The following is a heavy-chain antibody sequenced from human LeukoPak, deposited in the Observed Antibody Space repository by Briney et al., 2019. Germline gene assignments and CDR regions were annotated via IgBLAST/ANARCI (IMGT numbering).Heavy chain of an antibody. Sequence: ASVKVSCKASGYTFTGYYMHWVRQAPGQGLEWKGWINPNSGGTNYAQKFQGRVTMTRDTSISTAYMELSRLRSDDTAVYYCARGLVPYYYDSSGYYPFDYWGQGTLVTVSS. J-gene: IGHJ4*02. CDR3: ARGLVPYYYDSSGYYPFDY. CDR2: INPNSGGT. V-gene: IGHV1-2*02. D-gene: IGHD3-22*01. CDR1: GYTFTGYY.